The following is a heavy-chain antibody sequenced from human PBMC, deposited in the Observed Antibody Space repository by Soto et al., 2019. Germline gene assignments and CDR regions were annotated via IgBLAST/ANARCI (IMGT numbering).Heavy chain of an antibody. V-gene: IGHV3-23*01. CDR2: ISTSGGST. D-gene: IGHD3-22*01. Sequence: PXVSLRLSCAASGFTFSSYGMSWVRQAPGKGLEWVSAISTSGGSTFYADSVKGRFTISRDNSKNTLYLQMSSLRAEDTAVYYCAKGFYDSSGNYPHWFDPWGQGTLVTVSS. CDR1: GFTFSSYG. CDR3: AKGFYDSSGNYPHWFDP. J-gene: IGHJ5*02.